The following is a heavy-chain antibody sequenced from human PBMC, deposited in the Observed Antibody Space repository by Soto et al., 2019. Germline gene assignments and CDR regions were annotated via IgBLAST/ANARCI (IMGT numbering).Heavy chain of an antibody. CDR3: ARHSNSYYYYMDV. V-gene: IGHV4-59*08. Sequence: SETLSLTCTVSGGSISSYYWSWIRQPPGKGLEWIGYIYYSGSTNYNPSLKSRVTISVDTSKNQFSLKLSSVTAADTAVYYCARHSNSYYYYMDVWGKGTTVTVSS. CDR2: IYYSGST. CDR1: GGSISSYY. J-gene: IGHJ6*03.